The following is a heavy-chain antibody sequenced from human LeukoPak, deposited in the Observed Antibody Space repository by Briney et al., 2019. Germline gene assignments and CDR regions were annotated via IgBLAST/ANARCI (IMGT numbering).Heavy chain of an antibody. CDR1: GYTFTGYY. CDR3: ARGLSPGYYFDY. V-gene: IGHV3-64*01. Sequence: GASVKVSCKASGYTFTGYYMHWVRQAPGKGLEYVSAISSNGGSTYYANSVKGRFTISRDNSKNTLYLQMGSLRAEDMAVYYCARGLSPGYYFDYWGQGTLVTVSS. CDR2: ISSNGGST. D-gene: IGHD3-16*01. J-gene: IGHJ4*02.